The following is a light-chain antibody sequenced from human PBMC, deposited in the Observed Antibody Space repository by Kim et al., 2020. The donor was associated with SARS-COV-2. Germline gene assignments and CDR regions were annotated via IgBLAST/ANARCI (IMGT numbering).Light chain of an antibody. J-gene: IGLJ3*02. CDR2: LNSDGSH. CDR1: SGHSSYA. V-gene: IGLV4-69*01. CDR3: QTWGTGNVWV. Sequence: QSVLTQSPSASASLGASVKLTCTLSSGHSSYAIAWHQQQPEKGPRYLMKLNSDGSHSKGDGIPDRFSGSSSGAERYLTISSLQSEDEADYYCQTWGTGNVWVFGGGTQLTVL.